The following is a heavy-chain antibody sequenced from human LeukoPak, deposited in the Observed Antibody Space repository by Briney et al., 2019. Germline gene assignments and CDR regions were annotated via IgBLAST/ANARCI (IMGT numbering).Heavy chain of an antibody. CDR3: ARNISPFWSGNNHDAFDI. D-gene: IGHD3-3*01. CDR2: IIPIFGTA. CDR1: GGTFSSYA. Sequence: SVKVSCKASGGTFSSYAISWVRQAPGQGLEWMGGIIPIFGTANYAQKFQGRVTITADESTSTAYMELSSLRSEDTAVYYCARNISPFWSGNNHDAFDIWGQGTMVTVSS. V-gene: IGHV1-69*13. J-gene: IGHJ3*02.